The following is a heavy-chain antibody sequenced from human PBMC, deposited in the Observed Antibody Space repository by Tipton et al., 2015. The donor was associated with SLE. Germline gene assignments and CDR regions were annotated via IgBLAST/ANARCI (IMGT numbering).Heavy chain of an antibody. V-gene: IGHV4-61*09. CDR1: GGSISSGSYY. CDR3: ARESWFGDCDAFYI. J-gene: IGHJ3*02. CDR2: IYTSGST. D-gene: IGHD3-10*01. Sequence: TLSLTCTVSGGSISSGSYYWSWIRQPAGKGLEWIGYIYTSGSTNYNPSLKSRVTISVDTSKNQFSLKLSSVTAADTAVYYCARESWFGDCDAFYIWGQVTMFTVAS.